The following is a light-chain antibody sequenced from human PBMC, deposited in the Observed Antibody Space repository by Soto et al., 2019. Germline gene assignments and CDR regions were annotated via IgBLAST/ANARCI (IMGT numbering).Light chain of an antibody. CDR2: DAS. J-gene: IGKJ5*01. Sequence: DIQMTQSPSSLSASVGDRVTITCQASQDISNYLNWYQQKPGKAPKLLIYDASNLETGVPSRFSGSGSGTDFTFTISSQQPEDSATYYCQQYDKLPITFGQGTRLEIK. CDR1: QDISNY. CDR3: QQYDKLPIT. V-gene: IGKV1-33*01.